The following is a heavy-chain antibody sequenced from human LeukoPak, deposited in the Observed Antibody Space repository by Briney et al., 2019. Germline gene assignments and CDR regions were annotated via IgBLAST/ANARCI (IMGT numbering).Heavy chain of an antibody. Sequence: SETLSLTCTVSGGSISSYYWSWIRQPPGKGLEWIGYIYYSGSTNYNPSLKSRVTISVDTSKNQFSLKLSSVTAADTAVYYRARGPGDYYDILTGYPFDYWGQGTLVTVSS. CDR1: GGSISSYY. J-gene: IGHJ4*02. V-gene: IGHV4-59*08. D-gene: IGHD3-9*01. CDR2: IYYSGST. CDR3: ARGPGDYYDILTGYPFDY.